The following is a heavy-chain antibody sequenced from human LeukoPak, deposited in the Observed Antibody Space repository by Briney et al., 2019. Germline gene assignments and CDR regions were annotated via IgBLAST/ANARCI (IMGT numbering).Heavy chain of an antibody. CDR2: ISSSGSTI. CDR1: GFTFSSYE. V-gene: IGHV3-48*03. CDR3: ARVYGGNGDAFDI. D-gene: IGHD4-23*01. Sequence: PGGSLRLSCAASGFTFSSYEMNWVRQAPGKGLEWVSYISSSGSTIYYADSVKGRFTISRDNAKNSLYLQMNSLRAEDTAVYYCARVYGGNGDAFDIWAKGQWSPSLQ. J-gene: IGHJ3*02.